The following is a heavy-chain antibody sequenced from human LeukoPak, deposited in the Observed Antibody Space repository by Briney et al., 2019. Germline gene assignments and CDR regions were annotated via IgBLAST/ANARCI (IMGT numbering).Heavy chain of an antibody. D-gene: IGHD2-15*01. Sequence: GASVKVSCKASGYTFTSYDINWVRQATGQGLAWMGWMNPNSGNTGYAQKFQGRVTMTRNTSISTAYMELSSLRSEDTAVYYCASSVPDCSGGSCYPHDAFDIWGQGTMVTVSS. CDR2: MNPNSGNT. CDR1: GYTFTSYD. V-gene: IGHV1-8*01. J-gene: IGHJ3*02. CDR3: ASSVPDCSGGSCYPHDAFDI.